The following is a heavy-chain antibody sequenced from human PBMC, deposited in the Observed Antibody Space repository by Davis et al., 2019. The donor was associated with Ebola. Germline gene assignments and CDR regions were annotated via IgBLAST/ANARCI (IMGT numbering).Heavy chain of an antibody. J-gene: IGHJ5*02. Sequence: SVKVSCKASGYTFTGYYIHWVRQAPGPGLDWMGGIIPVSGVPKYAQDFQGRVTITADESTSTAYMELSRLRSDDTAVYYCARGPRFDPWGQGTLVTVSS. CDR1: GYTFTGYY. CDR2: IIPVSGVP. CDR3: ARGPRFDP. V-gene: IGHV1-69*13.